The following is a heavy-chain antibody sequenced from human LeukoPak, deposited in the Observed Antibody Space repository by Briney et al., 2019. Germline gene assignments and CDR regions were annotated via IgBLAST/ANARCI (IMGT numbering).Heavy chain of an antibody. D-gene: IGHD6-13*01. Sequence: KAGGSLRLPCAASGFTFSSYGMHWVRQAPGQGLEWMGIINPSGGSTSYAQKFQGRVTMTRDTSTSTVYMELSSLRSEDTAVYYCARDRGFYSSSWYPVWGQGTLVTVSS. CDR2: INPSGGST. CDR1: GFTFSSYG. CDR3: ARDRGFYSSSWYPV. V-gene: IGHV1-46*01. J-gene: IGHJ4*02.